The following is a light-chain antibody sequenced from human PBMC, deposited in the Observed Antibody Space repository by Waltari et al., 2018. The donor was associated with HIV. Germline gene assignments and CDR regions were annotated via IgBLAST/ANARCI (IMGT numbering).Light chain of an antibody. J-gene: IGKJ2*01. Sequence: EIMLTQSPATLSLSPGETAIVSCRASENMTPQYLAWYQQKSGQAPRLLLFGASTRNPGVPERFGGAGSGADFTLTVSRLEPEDFALYFCQQYAASPYTFGQGT. CDR1: ENMTPQY. CDR3: QQYAASPYT. V-gene: IGKV3-20*01. CDR2: GAS.